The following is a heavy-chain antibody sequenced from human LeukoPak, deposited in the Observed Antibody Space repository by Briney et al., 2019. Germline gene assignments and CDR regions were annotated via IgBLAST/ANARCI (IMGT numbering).Heavy chain of an antibody. CDR1: GGSISSSIYY. D-gene: IGHD6-19*01. V-gene: IGHV4-39*07. Sequence: PSETLSLTCTVSGGSISSSIYYWGWIRQSPGKGLEWIGSIYYSGSTYYNPSLKSRVTLSVDTSKNQYSLKVTSVTAADTAVYYCASRTVADAEYFQHWGQGTLVTVSS. CDR3: ASRTVADAEYFQH. J-gene: IGHJ1*01. CDR2: IYYSGST.